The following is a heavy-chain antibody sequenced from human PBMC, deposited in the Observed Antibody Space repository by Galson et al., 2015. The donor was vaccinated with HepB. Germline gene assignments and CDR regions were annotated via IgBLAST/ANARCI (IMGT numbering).Heavy chain of an antibody. Sequence: CAISGDSVSSTSSTWVWGRQSPSRGLEWLGRTYYRSKGYNDYAVSVKGRMTINPDTSKNQFSLELNSVTPEDTAVYYCSRGNYGSGGVPYWGQGALVTVSS. V-gene: IGHV6-1*01. J-gene: IGHJ4*02. D-gene: IGHD6-25*01. CDR2: TYYRSKGYN. CDR3: SRGNYGSGGVPY. CDR1: GDSVSSTSST.